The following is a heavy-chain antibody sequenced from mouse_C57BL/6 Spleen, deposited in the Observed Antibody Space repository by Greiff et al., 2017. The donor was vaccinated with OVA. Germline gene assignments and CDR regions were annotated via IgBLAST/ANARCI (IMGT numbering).Heavy chain of an antibody. CDR3: ARSYSKIRGYWYFDV. D-gene: IGHD2-5*01. Sequence: QVQLKQSGAELVRPGTSVKMSCKASGYTFTNYWIGWAKQRPGHGLEWIGDIYPGGGYTNYNEKFKGKATLTADKSSSTAYMQLSSLTSEDSTVYYCARSYSKIRGYWYFDVWGTGTTVTVSS. CDR1: GYTFTNYW. V-gene: IGHV1-63*01. CDR2: IYPGGGYT. J-gene: IGHJ1*03.